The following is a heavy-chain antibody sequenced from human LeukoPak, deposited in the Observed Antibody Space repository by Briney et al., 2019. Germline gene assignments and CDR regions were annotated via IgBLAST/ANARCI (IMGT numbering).Heavy chain of an antibody. V-gene: IGHV3-33*06. D-gene: IGHD2-15*01. CDR2: IWSDGSYK. CDR3: AKARGYCSGGTCYSGFDY. Sequence: PGRSLRLSCAASGFTFRNYGMHWVRQAPGKGLEWVAVIWSDGSYKKYTDSVKGRFTISRDTSKNTLYLQMNSLRAEDTAVYYCAKARGYCSGGTCYSGFDYWGQGTLVTVSS. CDR1: GFTFRNYG. J-gene: IGHJ4*02.